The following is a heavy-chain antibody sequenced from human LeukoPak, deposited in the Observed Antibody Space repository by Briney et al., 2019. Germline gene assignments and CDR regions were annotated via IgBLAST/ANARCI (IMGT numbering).Heavy chain of an antibody. D-gene: IGHD3-3*01. CDR3: AKDFWAARSPVLDGMYV. J-gene: IGHJ6*02. CDR1: GFTFSSYG. V-gene: IGHV3-30*18. Sequence: GGSLRLSCAASGFTFSSYGMHWVRQAPGKGLEWVAVISYDGSNKYYADSVKGRFTISRDNSKNTLYLQMNSLRAEDTAVYYCAKDFWAARSPVLDGMYVWGQGTTVTVSS. CDR2: ISYDGSNK.